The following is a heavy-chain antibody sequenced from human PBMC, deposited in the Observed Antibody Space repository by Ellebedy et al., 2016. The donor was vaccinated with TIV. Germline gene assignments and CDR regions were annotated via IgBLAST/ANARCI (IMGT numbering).Heavy chain of an antibody. CDR1: GDSISSRTYY. J-gene: IGHJ4*02. D-gene: IGHD3-22*01. CDR2: IYYRGST. CDR3: ARHVGFYYDDGGYLNYFDQ. Sequence: MPSETLSLTCTVTGDSISSRTYYWAWIRQSPGKGLEWIGSIYYRGSTYDSPSLERRVTMFVDTSKNQFSLELTSVTAADTAVYYCARHVGFYYDDGGYLNYFDQWGQGTLVTVSS. V-gene: IGHV4-39*01.